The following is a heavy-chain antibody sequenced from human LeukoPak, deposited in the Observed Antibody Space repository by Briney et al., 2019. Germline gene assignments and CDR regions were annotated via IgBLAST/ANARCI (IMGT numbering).Heavy chain of an antibody. V-gene: IGHV3-11*04. CDR1: GFTFSDYY. Sequence: PGGSLRLSCAASGFTFSDYYMSWIRQAPGKGLEWVSYISNSGSTIYYADSLKGRFTVSRDNAKNSLYLQMNSLRAEDTAVYYCARDLGGYSYGSHFDYWGQGTLVTVSS. CDR2: ISNSGSTI. D-gene: IGHD5-18*01. J-gene: IGHJ4*02. CDR3: ARDLGGYSYGSHFDY.